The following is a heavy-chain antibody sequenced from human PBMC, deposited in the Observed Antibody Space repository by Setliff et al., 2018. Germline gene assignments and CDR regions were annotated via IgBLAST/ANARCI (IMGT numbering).Heavy chain of an antibody. J-gene: IGHJ4*02. CDR2: INHGGDT. CDR1: GGPFSGYY. CDR3: ARTGTYRYFDY. Sequence: PSETLSLTCTVQGGPFSGYYWSWIRQPPGKGLEWIGEINHGGDTYYNASLKSRLTISVDTSKNQFSLKLRSVTAADTAVYYCARTGTYRYFDYWGQGALVTVSS. V-gene: IGHV4-34*01. D-gene: IGHD1-1*01.